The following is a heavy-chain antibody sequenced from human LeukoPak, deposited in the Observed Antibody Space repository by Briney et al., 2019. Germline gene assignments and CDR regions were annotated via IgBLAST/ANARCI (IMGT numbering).Heavy chain of an antibody. D-gene: IGHD4/OR15-4a*01. CDR1: GFTFSSYA. CDR2: ISYDGSNK. CDR3: ARAPLWWSAFDY. V-gene: IGHV3-30*04. J-gene: IGHJ4*02. Sequence: TGGSLRLSCVASGFTFSSYAMHWVRQAPGKGLEWVAVISYDGSNKYYADSVKGRFTISRDNSKNTLYLQMNSLRAEDTAVYYCARAPLWWSAFDYWGQGTLVTVSS.